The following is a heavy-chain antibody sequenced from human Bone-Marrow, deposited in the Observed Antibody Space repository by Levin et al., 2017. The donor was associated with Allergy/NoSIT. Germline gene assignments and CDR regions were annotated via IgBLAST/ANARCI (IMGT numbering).Heavy chain of an antibody. V-gene: IGHV3-23*01. CDR2: ISGSGGST. Sequence: GESLKISCAASGFTFSSYAMSWVRQAPGKGLEWVSAISGSGGSTYYADSVKGRFTISRDNSKNTLYLQMNSLRAEDTAVYYCAKDSPVVVVTVFDYWGQGTLVTVSS. D-gene: IGHD2-21*02. CDR3: AKDSPVVVVTVFDY. J-gene: IGHJ4*02. CDR1: GFTFSSYA.